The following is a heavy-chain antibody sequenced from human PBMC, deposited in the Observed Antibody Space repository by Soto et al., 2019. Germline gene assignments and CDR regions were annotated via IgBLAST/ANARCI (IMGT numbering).Heavy chain of an antibody. CDR3: AAEVTAWQQMVTSDD. Sequence: ASVKVSCKASGFTFTSSAFQWVRQARGQRLEWIGWIAVGSGYTNYAQRFQDRVTLTRDMSTATTYMELSRLTSEDTAIYYCAAEVTAWQQMVTSDDWGQGTRVTVSS. D-gene: IGHD2-21*02. CDR2: IAVGSGYT. J-gene: IGHJ4*02. CDR1: GFTFTSSA. V-gene: IGHV1-58*01.